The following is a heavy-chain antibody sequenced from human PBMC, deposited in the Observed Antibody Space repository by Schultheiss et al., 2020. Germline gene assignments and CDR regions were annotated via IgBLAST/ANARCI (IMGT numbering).Heavy chain of an antibody. CDR1: GFTVSSNY. Sequence: GGSLRLSCAASGFTVSSNYMSWVRQAPGKGLEWVSVMYGGGSTYYADSVKGRFTFSRDTSKNTLYLQMNSLRPGDSAVYYCAKRAYSGAIDYWGQGTLVTVS. D-gene: IGHD1-26*01. CDR2: MYGGGST. J-gene: IGHJ4*02. V-gene: IGHV3-53*01. CDR3: AKRAYSGAIDY.